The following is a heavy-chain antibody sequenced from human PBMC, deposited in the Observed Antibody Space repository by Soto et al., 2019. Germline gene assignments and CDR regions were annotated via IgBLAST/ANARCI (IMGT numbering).Heavy chain of an antibody. D-gene: IGHD3-22*01. Sequence: EVQLVQSGAEVKKPGESLKISCKGSGYSFTSYWIGWVRQMPGKGLEWMGIIYPGDSDTRYSPSFQGQVTISADKSISTAYLQWSSLKASDTAMYYCARRRHYDSSPLISRGAFDIWGQGTMVTVSS. V-gene: IGHV5-51*01. J-gene: IGHJ3*02. CDR1: GYSFTSYW. CDR2: IYPGDSDT. CDR3: ARRRHYDSSPLISRGAFDI.